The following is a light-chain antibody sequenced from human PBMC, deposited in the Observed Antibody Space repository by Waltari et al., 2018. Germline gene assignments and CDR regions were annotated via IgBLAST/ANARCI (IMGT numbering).Light chain of an antibody. J-gene: IGKJ1*01. V-gene: IGKV1-5*03. CDR1: QSCDSG. Sequence: CRAGQSCDSGLAWDQQKPGQAPKLLIDKASSLESGVPSRFSGSGSGTEFTLTISSLQPDDFATYYCQQYISYPWTFGQGTKVEIK. CDR3: QQYISYPWT. CDR2: KAS.